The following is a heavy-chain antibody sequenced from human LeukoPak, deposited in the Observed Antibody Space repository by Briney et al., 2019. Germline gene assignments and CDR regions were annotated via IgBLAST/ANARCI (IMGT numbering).Heavy chain of an antibody. D-gene: IGHD6-19*01. CDR3: AREVGYSSGWYLDY. J-gene: IGHJ4*02. Sequence: PGGSLRLSCAASGFTVSSNYMTWVRQAPGKGLEWVSVIYSGGSTYYADSVKGRFTISRDNSKNTLYLQMNSLRAEDTAVYYCAREVGYSSGWYLDYWAREPWPPSPQ. CDR1: GFTVSSNY. V-gene: IGHV3-53*01. CDR2: IYSGGST.